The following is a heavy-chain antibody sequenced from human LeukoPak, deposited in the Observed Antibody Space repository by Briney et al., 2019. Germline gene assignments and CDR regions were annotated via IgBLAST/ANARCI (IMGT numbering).Heavy chain of an antibody. CDR3: ARLDLPSNKQYGSGVY. J-gene: IGHJ4*02. V-gene: IGHV4-34*01. CDR2: INHSGST. CDR1: GGSFSGYY. Sequence: SETLSLTCAVYGGSFSGYYWSWIRQPPGKGLEWIGEINHSGSTNYNPSLKSRVTISVDTSKNQFSLKLSSVTAADTAVYYCARLDLPSNKQYGSGVYWGQGTLVTVSS. D-gene: IGHD3-10*01.